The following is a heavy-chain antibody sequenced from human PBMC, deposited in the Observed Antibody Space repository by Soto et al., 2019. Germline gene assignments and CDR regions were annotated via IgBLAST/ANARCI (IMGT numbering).Heavy chain of an antibody. D-gene: IGHD6-6*01. CDR1: GGSISSGGYY. CDR2: SYYSGST. CDR3: ARLGGAQLVGVYYFDY. J-gene: IGHJ4*02. V-gene: IGHV4-31*03. Sequence: QVQLQESGPGLVKPSQTLSLTCTVSGGSISSGGYYWSWIRQHPGKGLEWIGYSYYSGSTYYNPSLKSRVTISVDTSKNQFSLKLSSVTDADTAVYYCARLGGAQLVGVYYFDYWGQGTLVTVSS.